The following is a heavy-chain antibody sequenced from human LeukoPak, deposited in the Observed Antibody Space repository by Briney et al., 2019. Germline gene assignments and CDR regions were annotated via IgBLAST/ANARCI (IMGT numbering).Heavy chain of an antibody. D-gene: IGHD3-10*01. J-gene: IGHJ4*02. CDR2: IRYDGSNK. CDR3: ARDLANRGVSDY. CDR1: GFTFSSYG. Sequence: GGSLRLSCAASGFTFSSYGMHWVRQAPGKGLEWVAFIRYDGSNKYYAESVKGRFTISRDNSKNTLFLQMSSLRVEDTAVYYCARDLANRGVSDYWGQGTLVTVSS. V-gene: IGHV3-30*02.